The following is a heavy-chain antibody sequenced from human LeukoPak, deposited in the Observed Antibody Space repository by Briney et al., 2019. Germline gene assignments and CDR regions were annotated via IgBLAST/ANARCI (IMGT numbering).Heavy chain of an antibody. Sequence: GGSLRLSCAASGFTFSTYTMNWVREAPGKGLEWVSYISSSSATIYYADSVKGRFTISRDNAQNSLSLQMNSLRAEDTAVYYCARVGRNLEIDYWGQGTLVTVSS. D-gene: IGHD1-1*01. J-gene: IGHJ4*02. CDR1: GFTFSTYT. CDR3: ARVGRNLEIDY. V-gene: IGHV3-48*01. CDR2: ISSSSATI.